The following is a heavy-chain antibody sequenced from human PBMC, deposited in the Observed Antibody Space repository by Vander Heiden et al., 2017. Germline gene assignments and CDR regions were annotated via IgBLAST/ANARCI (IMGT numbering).Heavy chain of an antibody. CDR1: GFAFSHFA. J-gene: IGHJ4*01. CDR3: AKDAFGQPKYYFDY. Sequence: EVQLLESACGLVQSGRSMRLSCVAPGFAFSHFAMCSVRQAPGKGLEWVSGLSASGGSISYADSVRGRFTISRDNSKNTISLQMNSLRSEDTAVYYCAKDAFGQPKYYFDYWGLGTVVTVSS. D-gene: IGHD3-16*01. V-gene: IGHV3-23*01. CDR2: LSASGGSI.